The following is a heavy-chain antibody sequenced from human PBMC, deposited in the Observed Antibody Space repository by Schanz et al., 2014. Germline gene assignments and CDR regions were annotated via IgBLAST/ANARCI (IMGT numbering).Heavy chain of an antibody. D-gene: IGHD3-3*01. V-gene: IGHV3-30*18. J-gene: IGHJ6*02. Sequence: VQLVESGGGLVQPGRSLRLSCAASGFTFSGYGMHWVRQAPGKGLEWVAIISYDGRHKNYADSVKGRFTISRDNSKNTLHLQMNSLRVEDTAIYYCAKIWKAHHLTGRPGWSDGMDVWGQGTTV. CDR3: AKIWKAHHLTGRPGWSDGMDV. CDR2: ISYDGRHK. CDR1: GFTFSGYG.